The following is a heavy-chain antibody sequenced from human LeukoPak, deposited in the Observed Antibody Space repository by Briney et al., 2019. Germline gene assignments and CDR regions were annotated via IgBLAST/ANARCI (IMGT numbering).Heavy chain of an antibody. CDR3: ARARDGDRFAFDY. Sequence: SETLSLTCTVSGGSISSYYWSWIRKPPGKGLEWVGYIYYSGSTDYHPSLRSRVTMSVDTSKSQFSLKLNSVTATDTAVYYCARARDGDRFAFDYWGQGSLVTVSS. J-gene: IGHJ4*02. CDR2: IYYSGST. CDR1: GGSISSYY. V-gene: IGHV4-59*08. D-gene: IGHD5-24*01.